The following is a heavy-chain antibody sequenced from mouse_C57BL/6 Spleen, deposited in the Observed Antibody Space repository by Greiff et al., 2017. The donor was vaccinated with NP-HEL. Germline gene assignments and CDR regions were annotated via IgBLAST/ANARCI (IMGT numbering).Heavy chain of an antibody. J-gene: IGHJ2*01. CDR1: GFTFSSYG. V-gene: IGHV5-6*01. CDR2: ISSGGSYT. D-gene: IGHD2-1*01. CDR3: ARYGKGDYFDY. Sequence: EVMLVESGGDLVKPGGSLKLSCAASGFTFSSYGMSWVRQTPDKRLEWVATISSGGSYTYYPDSVKGRFTISRDNAKNTLYLQMSSLKSEDTAMYYCARYGKGDYFDYWGQGTTLTVSS.